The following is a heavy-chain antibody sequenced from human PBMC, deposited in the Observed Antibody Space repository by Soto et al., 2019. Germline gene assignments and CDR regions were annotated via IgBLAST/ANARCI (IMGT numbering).Heavy chain of an antibody. CDR2: ISSSSSYI. CDR3: ARAGYDYVWGSYRYHYYHGMDV. V-gene: IGHV3-21*01. D-gene: IGHD3-16*02. J-gene: IGHJ6*02. CDR1: GFTFRSYS. Sequence: GGSLRLSCAASGFTFRSYSMNWVRQAPGKGLEWVASISSSSSYIYCAYSVKGRFTISRDNDKNSLYLQMNSLRAEDTAVYYCARAGYDYVWGSYRYHYYHGMDVGGQGTTVTVSS.